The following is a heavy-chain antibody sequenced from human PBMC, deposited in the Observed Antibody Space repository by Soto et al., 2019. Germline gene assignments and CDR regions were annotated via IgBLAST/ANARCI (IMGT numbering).Heavy chain of an antibody. CDR1: GYNYRLYA. CDR3: ARDPSNTSGEKLYLAH. J-gene: IGHJ4*02. D-gene: IGHD3-22*01. V-gene: IGHV1-18*01. Sequence: QIHLVQSGPEVKKPGASVRVSCKTSGYNYRLYAITWVRQAPGQGLEWMGWISTYNHDTRYAQRFQGRLSMATDTSTSTAYIELRSLTSDDTAVYDCARDPSNTSGEKLYLAHWGQGTLVTVSS. CDR2: ISTYNHDT.